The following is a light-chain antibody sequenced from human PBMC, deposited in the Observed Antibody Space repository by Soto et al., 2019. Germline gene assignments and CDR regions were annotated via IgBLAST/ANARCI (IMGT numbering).Light chain of an antibody. Sequence: DIQMTQSPSSLSASVGDRVTITCRASQSIDSYLNWYQQKPGKAPKLLIYGATSLQGGVPSRFSGSGSGTDFTLTIRSLQLEDFATYYCQQSYSTPLTFGGGTKVDI. CDR3: QQSYSTPLT. CDR2: GAT. V-gene: IGKV1-39*01. J-gene: IGKJ4*01. CDR1: QSIDSY.